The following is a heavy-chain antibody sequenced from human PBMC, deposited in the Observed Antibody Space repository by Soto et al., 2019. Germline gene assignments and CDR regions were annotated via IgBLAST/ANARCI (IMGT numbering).Heavy chain of an antibody. Sequence: SETLSLTCTVSGGSISSYYWSWIRQPPGKGLEWIGYIYYSGSTNYNPSLKSRVTISVDTSKNQFSLKLSSVTAADTAVYYCARVYSTSSMVLFDYWGQGTLVTVSS. J-gene: IGHJ4*02. CDR3: ARVYSTSSMVLFDY. D-gene: IGHD6-6*01. V-gene: IGHV4-59*01. CDR2: IYYSGST. CDR1: GGSISSYY.